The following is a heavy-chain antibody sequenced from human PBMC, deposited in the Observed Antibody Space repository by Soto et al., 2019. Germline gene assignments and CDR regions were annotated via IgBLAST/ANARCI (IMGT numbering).Heavy chain of an antibody. CDR2: ISSSSSYI. CDR3: ARVYYYDSSGFLI. Sequence: GGSLRLSCAASGFTLSYYSMNWVRQSPGKGLEWVSSISSSSSYIYYADSVKGRFTISRDNAKNSLYLQMNSLRAEDTAVYYCARVYYYDSSGFLIWGQGTLVTVSS. J-gene: IGHJ4*02. CDR1: GFTLSYYS. V-gene: IGHV3-21*01. D-gene: IGHD3-22*01.